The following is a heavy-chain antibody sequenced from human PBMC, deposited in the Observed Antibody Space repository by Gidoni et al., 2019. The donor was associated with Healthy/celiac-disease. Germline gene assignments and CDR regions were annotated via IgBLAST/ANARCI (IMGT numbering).Heavy chain of an antibody. CDR1: GGSFSGYY. Sequence: QVQLQQWGAGLLKPSETLSLTCAVYGGSFSGYYWSWIRQPPGKGLEWIGEINHSGSTNYNPSLKRRVTISVDTSKNQFSLKLSSVTAADTAVYYCARGYQRDYVWGRPEAFDPWGQGTLVTVSS. D-gene: IGHD3-16*01. CDR3: ARGYQRDYVWGRPEAFDP. V-gene: IGHV4-34*01. CDR2: INHSGST. J-gene: IGHJ5*02.